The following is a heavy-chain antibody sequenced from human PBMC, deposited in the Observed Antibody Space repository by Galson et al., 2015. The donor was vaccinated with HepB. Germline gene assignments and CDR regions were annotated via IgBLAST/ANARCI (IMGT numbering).Heavy chain of an antibody. Sequence: SETLSLTCTVSGGSISSSTYFWGWIRQPPGKGLEWIGSIYYSGSAYSNPSLKSRVTISVDSSKNQLSLKLSSVTAADTAIYSCARQGIPARPDAYYFDYWGQGTLVTVSS. D-gene: IGHD6-6*01. CDR1: GGSISSSTYF. CDR2: IYYSGSA. J-gene: IGHJ4*02. CDR3: ARQGIPARPDAYYFDY. V-gene: IGHV4-39*01.